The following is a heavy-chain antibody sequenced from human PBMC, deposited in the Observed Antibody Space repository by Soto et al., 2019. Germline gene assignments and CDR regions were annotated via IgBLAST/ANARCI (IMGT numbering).Heavy chain of an antibody. CDR1: GFTFSTYA. J-gene: IGHJ4*02. Sequence: EVQLLESGGGLVQPGGSLRLSCAASGFTFSTYAMAWIRQAPGKGLEWVSGISDNGGRTYYAASVKGRFTISRDNSKNTLYLQMNSLRPEYTAIYYCAKDHHTTRPVATDYWGQATLVTVSS. CDR3: AKDHHTTRPVATDY. CDR2: ISDNGGRT. D-gene: IGHD6-19*01. V-gene: IGHV3-23*01.